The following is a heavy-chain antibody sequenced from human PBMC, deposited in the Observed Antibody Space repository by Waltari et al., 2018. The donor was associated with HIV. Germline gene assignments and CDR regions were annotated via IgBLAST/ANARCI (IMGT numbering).Heavy chain of an antibody. CDR3: ARGPDCSSTSCLSENWFDP. J-gene: IGHJ5*02. D-gene: IGHD2-2*01. Sequence: QLQLQESGPGLVKPSETLSLPCTVSGGSISSSSYYWGWIRQPPGKGLEWIGSIFYSGSTYYNPSLKSRVTISVDTSKNQFSLKLSSVTAADTAVYYCARGPDCSSTSCLSENWFDPWGQGTLVTVSS. CDR1: GGSISSSSYY. V-gene: IGHV4-39*07. CDR2: IFYSGST.